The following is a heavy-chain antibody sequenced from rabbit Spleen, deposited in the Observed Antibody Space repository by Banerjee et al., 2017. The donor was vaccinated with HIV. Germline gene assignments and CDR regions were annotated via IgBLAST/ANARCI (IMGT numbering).Heavy chain of an antibody. CDR1: GFSFSSYY. V-gene: IGHV1S45*01. CDR3: ARDTSSSFSSYGMDL. Sequence: QEQLEESGGDLVQPEGSLTLTCTASGFSFSSYYMCWVRQAPGKGLEWIACIYAGGSGSTYYASWAKGRFTISKTSSTTVTLQMTSLTAADTATYFCARDTSSSFSSYGMDLWGQGTLVTVS. CDR2: IYAGGSGST. D-gene: IGHD1-1*01. J-gene: IGHJ6*01.